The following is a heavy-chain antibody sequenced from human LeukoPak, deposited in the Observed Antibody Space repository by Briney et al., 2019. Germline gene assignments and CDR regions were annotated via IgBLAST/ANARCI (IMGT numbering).Heavy chain of an antibody. Sequence: GESLKISCKDSGYSFTNYWIGWVRQMPGKGLEWMGIIHSADSNTKYSLSFQGQVTISADKSISTAYLQWSGLKAPDTAMYYCAGARHGDYRWDYWGQGTLVTVSS. CDR3: AGARHGDYRWDY. J-gene: IGHJ4*02. CDR1: GYSFTNYW. CDR2: IHSADSNT. D-gene: IGHD4-17*01. V-gene: IGHV5-51*01.